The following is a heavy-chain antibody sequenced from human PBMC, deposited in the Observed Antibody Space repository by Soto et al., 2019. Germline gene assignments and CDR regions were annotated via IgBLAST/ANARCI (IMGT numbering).Heavy chain of an antibody. CDR1: GYTFTSYG. CDR3: AREMVRGVASDY. CDR2: ISTYNGNT. V-gene: IGHV1-18*01. Sequence: QVQLVQSGAEVKKPGASVKVSCKASGYTFTSYGISWVRQAPGQGLEWMGWISTYNGNTKYAQKLQGKVTMTTDKSATTGSMARKSLKSDDTPVFYCAREMVRGVASDYGGQGNLVAVS. D-gene: IGHD3-10*01. J-gene: IGHJ4*02.